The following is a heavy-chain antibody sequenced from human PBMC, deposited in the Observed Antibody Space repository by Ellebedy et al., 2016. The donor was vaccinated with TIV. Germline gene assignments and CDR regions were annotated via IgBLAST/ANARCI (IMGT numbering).Heavy chain of an antibody. CDR2: INPNSGCT. CDR3: ARSGGSSPGAFDY. V-gene: IGHV1-2*02. CDR1: GYTFTGYY. Sequence: AASVKVSCKASGYTFTGYYMHWVRQAPGQGLEWMGWINPNSGCTKYAQKFQGRVTMTRDTSISTVYMELNRLRSDDTVVYYCARSGGSSPGAFDYWGQGTLVTVSS. J-gene: IGHJ4*02. D-gene: IGHD3-16*01.